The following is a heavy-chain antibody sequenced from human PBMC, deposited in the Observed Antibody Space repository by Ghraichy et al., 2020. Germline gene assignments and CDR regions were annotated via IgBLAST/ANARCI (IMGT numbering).Heavy chain of an antibody. CDR2: IYYSGST. CDR3: ARARGSGFVFDP. D-gene: IGHD6-19*01. CDR1: GGSISSYY. V-gene: IGHV4-59*01. Sequence: SETLSLTCTVSGGSISSYYWSWIRQPPGKGLEWIGYIYYSGSTNYNPSLKSRVTISVDTSKNQFSLKLSSVTAADTAVYYCARARGSGFVFDPWGQGTLVTVSS. J-gene: IGHJ5*02.